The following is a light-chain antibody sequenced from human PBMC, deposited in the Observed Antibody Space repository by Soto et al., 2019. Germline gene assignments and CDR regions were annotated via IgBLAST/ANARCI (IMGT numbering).Light chain of an antibody. V-gene: IGKV1-5*03. CDR3: QQYNSYST. CDR2: KAS. Sequence: DIQMTQSPSTLSASVGDRVTITCRASQSISSWLAWYQQKPGKAPKLLIYKASSLESGVPSRFSDSGSGTELTLTISSLHPDDFGTFYCQQYNSYSTFGQGNKVEIK. J-gene: IGKJ1*01. CDR1: QSISSW.